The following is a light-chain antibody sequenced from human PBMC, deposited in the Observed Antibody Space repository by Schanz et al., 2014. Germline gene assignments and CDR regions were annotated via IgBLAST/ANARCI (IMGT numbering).Light chain of an antibody. CDR2: GAD. CDR3: QQYGGSPLT. J-gene: IGKJ4*01. CDR1: QSVSSY. Sequence: EIVLTQSPATLSLSPGERATLSCRASQSVSSYLAWYQQKPGQAPRLLIYGADRRATGIPDRFSGSGSGTDFTLTISRLEPEDFAVYYCQQYGGSPLTFGGGTKVEIK. V-gene: IGKV3-20*01.